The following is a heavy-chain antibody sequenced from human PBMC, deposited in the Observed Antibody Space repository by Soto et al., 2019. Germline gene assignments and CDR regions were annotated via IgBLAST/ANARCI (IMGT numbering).Heavy chain of an antibody. V-gene: IGHV3-30-3*01. J-gene: IGHJ6*02. CDR1: GFTFSSYA. CDR2: ISYDGSNK. CDR3: ARDRFRYCSGGSCYTEHNYYYYGMDV. Sequence: GGSLRLSCAASGFTFSSYAMHWVRQAPGKGLEWVAVISYDGSNKYYADSVKGRFTISRDNSKNTLYLQMNSLRAEDTAVYYCARDRFRYCSGGSCYTEHNYYYYGMDVWGQGTTVTVSS. D-gene: IGHD2-15*01.